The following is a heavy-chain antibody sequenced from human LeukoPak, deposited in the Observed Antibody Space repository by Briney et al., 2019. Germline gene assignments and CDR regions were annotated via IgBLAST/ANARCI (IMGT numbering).Heavy chain of an antibody. D-gene: IGHD4-23*01. CDR1: GFTLSNYA. V-gene: IGHV3-23*01. J-gene: IGHJ5*02. CDR3: AKSPRWSDPNWFDP. Sequence: GGSLRLSCAASGFTLSNYAMSWVRQAPGKGLEWVSAISGSGGSTDYADSVKGRFTISRDNSKNTLYLQMNSLRAEDTAVYYCAKSPRWSDPNWFDPWGQGTLVTVSS. CDR2: ISGSGGST.